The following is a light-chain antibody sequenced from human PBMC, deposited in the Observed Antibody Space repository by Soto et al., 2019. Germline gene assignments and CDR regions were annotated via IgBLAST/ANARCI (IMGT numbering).Light chain of an antibody. V-gene: IGLV1-44*01. J-gene: IGLJ1*01. CDR3: AAWDDSLKGYV. CDR2: SNN. CDR1: SSNIGSNT. Sequence: QSVLTQPPSASGTPGQRVTISCSGSSSNIGSNTVNWYQQLPGTAPKVLIHSNNQRPSGVPDRFSGSKSGTSASLAISGLQSEDEADYYCAAWDDSLKGYVFGTGTKVTVL.